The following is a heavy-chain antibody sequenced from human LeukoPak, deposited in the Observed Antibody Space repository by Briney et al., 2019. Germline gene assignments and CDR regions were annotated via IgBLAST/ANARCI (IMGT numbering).Heavy chain of an antibody. Sequence: SETLPLTCTVSGGSISGHYWSWIRQPPGKGLEWIGNVHYSGSTNYNPSLKSRVTISVDTSKNQFSLKMTFVTAADTTVYYCARTRYSSSWYYFDYWGQGTLVTVSS. J-gene: IGHJ4*02. D-gene: IGHD6-13*01. CDR3: ARTRYSSSWYYFDY. V-gene: IGHV4-59*11. CDR1: GGSISGHY. CDR2: VHYSGST.